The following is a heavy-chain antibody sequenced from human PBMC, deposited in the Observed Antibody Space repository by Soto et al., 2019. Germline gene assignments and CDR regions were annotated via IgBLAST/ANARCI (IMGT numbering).Heavy chain of an antibody. CDR3: ASRKSSPYFDY. J-gene: IGHJ4*02. Sequence: SEKLSLTSTLFGGSIRSCDYYWSWIRQPPGKGLEWIGNIYYSGSTYYNPSLKSRVTISIDTSKNQFSLKLSSVTAADTAVYYCASRKSSPYFDYWGQGTLVTVS. CDR2: IYYSGST. CDR1: GGSIRSCDYY. V-gene: IGHV4-30-4*08. D-gene: IGHD3-10*01.